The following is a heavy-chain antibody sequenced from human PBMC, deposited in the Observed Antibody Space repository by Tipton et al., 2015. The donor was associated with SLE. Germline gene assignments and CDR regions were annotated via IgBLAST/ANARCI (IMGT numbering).Heavy chain of an antibody. CDR2: VSDSGTA. J-gene: IGHJ5*02. Sequence: TLSLTCTVPGGPISSAYWSWIRQAPGKGLEWIGFVSDSGTAKYKPSLRGRVTISLDTPNKQLSLRVTSVTAADTAVYYCARSTYRGANNLDPWGQGTLVTVSS. CDR1: GGPISSAY. CDR3: ARSTYRGANNLDP. D-gene: IGHD5-12*01. V-gene: IGHV4-59*01.